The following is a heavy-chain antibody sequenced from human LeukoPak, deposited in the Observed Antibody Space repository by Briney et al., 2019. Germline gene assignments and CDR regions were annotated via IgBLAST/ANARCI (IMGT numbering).Heavy chain of an antibody. Sequence: GGSLRLSCAASGFTFSSYAMSWVRQAPGKGLEWVSAISGRGGSTYYADSVKGRFTISRDNSKNTLYMQMNSLRAEDTAVYYCAKGEQWLVVPYGMDVWGQGTTVTVSS. CDR2: ISGRGGST. D-gene: IGHD6-19*01. CDR3: AKGEQWLVVPYGMDV. J-gene: IGHJ6*02. V-gene: IGHV3-23*01. CDR1: GFTFSSYA.